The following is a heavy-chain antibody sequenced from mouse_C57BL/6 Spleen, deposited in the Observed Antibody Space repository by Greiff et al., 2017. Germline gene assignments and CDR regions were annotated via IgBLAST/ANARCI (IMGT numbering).Heavy chain of an antibody. CDR2: IYPGDGDT. J-gene: IGHJ3*01. Sequence: VQLVESGPELVKPGASVKISCKASGYAFSSSWMNWVKQRPGKGLEWIGRIYPGDGDTNYNGKFKGKATLTADKSSSTAYMQRSSLTSEDSAVYFCARESGTYLFAYWGQGTLVTVSA. CDR3: ARESGTYLFAY. V-gene: IGHV1-82*01. CDR1: GYAFSSSW. D-gene: IGHD5-1*01.